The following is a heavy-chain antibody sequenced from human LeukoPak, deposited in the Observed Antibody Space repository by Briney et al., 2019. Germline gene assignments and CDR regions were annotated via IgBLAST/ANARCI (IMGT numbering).Heavy chain of an antibody. Sequence: PGGSLRLSCAASGFTFSSYSMNWVRQAPGKGLEWVSSISSSSSYIYYADSVKGRFTISRDNAKNSLYLQMNSLRAEDTAVYYCARDLSRGSSGAYYYYGMDVWGQGTTVTASS. J-gene: IGHJ6*02. V-gene: IGHV3-21*01. CDR3: ARDLSRGSSGAYYYYGMDV. D-gene: IGHD5-12*01. CDR2: ISSSSSYI. CDR1: GFTFSSYS.